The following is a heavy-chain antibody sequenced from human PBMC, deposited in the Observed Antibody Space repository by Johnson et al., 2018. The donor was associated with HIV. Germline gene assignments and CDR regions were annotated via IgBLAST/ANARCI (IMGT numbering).Heavy chain of an antibody. J-gene: IGHJ3*02. Sequence: VQLVESGGGVVQPGRSLRLSCAASGFTFSSYGMHWVRQAPGKGLEWVAVISYDGKNKYFGDSVKGRFTISRDNSKNTLYLHMNSLRVEDTAVYYCAKANYYVYAFDIWGQGTIVTVSS. D-gene: IGHD3-22*01. CDR3: AKANYYVYAFDI. CDR1: GFTFSSYG. V-gene: IGHV3-30*18. CDR2: ISYDGKNK.